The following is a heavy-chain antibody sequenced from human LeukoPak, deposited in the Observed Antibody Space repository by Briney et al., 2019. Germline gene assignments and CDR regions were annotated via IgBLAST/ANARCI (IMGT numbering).Heavy chain of an antibody. CDR2: IHFTGST. CDR1: DDSLISGTYY. Sequence: SQTLSLTCTVSDDSLISGTYYWSWIRQYPGKGLEWVGYIHFTGSTDYSPSLKSRGTISVDKSKNHFSLNVNSVTAADTAVYYCARATTATTGFGYFDSWGQGALVTVSS. J-gene: IGHJ4*02. D-gene: IGHD4-17*01. CDR3: ARATTATTGFGYFDS. V-gene: IGHV4-31*03.